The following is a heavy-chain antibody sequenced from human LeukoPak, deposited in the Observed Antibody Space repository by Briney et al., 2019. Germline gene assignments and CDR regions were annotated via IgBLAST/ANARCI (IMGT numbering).Heavy chain of an antibody. V-gene: IGHV1-8*03. Sequence: NPNSGYTGYAQKFQGRVTITRNTSTSTAYMELSSLRSEDTAVYYCARGGITIFEVVINDYWGQGTLVTVSS. CDR2: NPNSGYT. CDR3: ARGGITIFEVVINDY. J-gene: IGHJ4*02. D-gene: IGHD3-3*01.